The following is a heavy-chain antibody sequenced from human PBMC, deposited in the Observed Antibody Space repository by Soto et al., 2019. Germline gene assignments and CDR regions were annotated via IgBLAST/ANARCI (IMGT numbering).Heavy chain of an antibody. J-gene: IGHJ3*02. CDR3: ARGTMVRGVTHDAFDI. CDR2: ISAYNGNT. V-gene: IGHV1-18*01. D-gene: IGHD3-10*01. CDR1: GYTFTSYV. Sequence: ASVKVSCKASGYTFTSYVISWVRQAPGQGLEWMGWISAYNGNTNYAQKLQGRVTMTTDTSTSTAYMELRSLRSDDTAVYYCARGTMVRGVTHDAFDIWGQGTMVTVSS.